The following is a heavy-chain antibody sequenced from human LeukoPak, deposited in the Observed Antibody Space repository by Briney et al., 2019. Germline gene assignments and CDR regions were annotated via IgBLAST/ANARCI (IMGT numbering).Heavy chain of an antibody. Sequence: SQTLSLTCTVSGDPISSGSYYWNWIRQPAGKGLEWIGRIHSSGSTNYNFSLKSRVTISVDTSKNQFSLKLSSVTAADTAVYYCARDPHGWPHDAFDIWGQGTMVTVSS. CDR2: IHSSGST. CDR1: GDPISSGSYY. CDR3: ARDPHGWPHDAFDI. D-gene: IGHD6-19*01. J-gene: IGHJ3*02. V-gene: IGHV4-61*02.